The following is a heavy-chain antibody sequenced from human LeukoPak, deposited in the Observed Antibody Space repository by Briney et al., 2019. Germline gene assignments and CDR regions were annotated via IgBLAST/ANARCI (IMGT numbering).Heavy chain of an antibody. V-gene: IGHV3-53*01. J-gene: IGHJ4*02. CDR1: GGSISSSNW. D-gene: IGHD5-18*01. CDR3: ARDRYSYGLFDY. CDR2: IYSGGST. Sequence: ETLSLTCAVSGGSISSSNWWSWVRQAPGKGLEWVSVIYSGGSTYYADSVKGRFTISRDNSKNTLYLQMNSLRAEDTAVYYCARDRYSYGLFDYWGQGTLVTISS.